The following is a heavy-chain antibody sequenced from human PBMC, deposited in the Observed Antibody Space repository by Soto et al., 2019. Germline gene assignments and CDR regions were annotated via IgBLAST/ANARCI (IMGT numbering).Heavy chain of an antibody. CDR2: IIPILGIA. Sequence: SVKVSCKASGGTFSSYTISWVRQAPGQGLEWMGRIIPILGIANYAQKFQGRVTITADKSTSTAYMELSSLRSEDTAVYYCARSLIYGDYEAKEYFQHWGQGTPVTVSS. D-gene: IGHD4-17*01. J-gene: IGHJ1*01. CDR1: GGTFSSYT. V-gene: IGHV1-69*02. CDR3: ARSLIYGDYEAKEYFQH.